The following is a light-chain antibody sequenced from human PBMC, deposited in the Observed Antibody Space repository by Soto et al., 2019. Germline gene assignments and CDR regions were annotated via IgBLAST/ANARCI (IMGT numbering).Light chain of an antibody. CDR2: EVS. CDR1: SSDVGRYDY. J-gene: IGLJ1*01. CDR3: FSYTSSGTYV. V-gene: IGLV2-14*01. Sequence: QSALTQPASVSGSPGQSITISCTGTSSDVGRYDYASWYQQHPGKAPKLMIYEVSNRPSGVSNRFSGSKSGNTASLTISGLQAEGETDYYCFSYTSSGTYVFGTGTKVTVL.